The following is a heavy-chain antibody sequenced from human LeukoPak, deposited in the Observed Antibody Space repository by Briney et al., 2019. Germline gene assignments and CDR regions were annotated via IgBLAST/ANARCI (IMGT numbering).Heavy chain of an antibody. V-gene: IGHV3-30*03. J-gene: IGHJ4*02. CDR3: AMVRGVIGAFDY. D-gene: IGHD3-10*01. Sequence: GGSLRLSCAASGFTVSSNYMSWVRQAPGKGLEWVAVISYDGSNKYYADSVKGRFTISRDNSKNTLYLQMNSLRAEDTAVYYCAMVRGVIGAFDYWGQGTLVTVSS. CDR2: ISYDGSNK. CDR1: GFTVSSNY.